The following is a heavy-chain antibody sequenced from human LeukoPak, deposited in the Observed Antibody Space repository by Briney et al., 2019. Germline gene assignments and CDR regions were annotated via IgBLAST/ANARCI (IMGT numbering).Heavy chain of an antibody. D-gene: IGHD5-18*01. J-gene: IGHJ4*02. CDR3: ARSLQRGYSYGSYFDY. CDR2: MNPNRGNT. V-gene: IGHV1-8*01. CDR1: GYTFTSYD. Sequence: ASVKVSCKASGYTFTSYDINWVRQATGQGLEWMGWMNPNRGNTGYAQKFQGRVTMTRNTSISTAYMELSSLRSEDTAVYYCARSLQRGYSYGSYFDYWGQGTLVTVSS.